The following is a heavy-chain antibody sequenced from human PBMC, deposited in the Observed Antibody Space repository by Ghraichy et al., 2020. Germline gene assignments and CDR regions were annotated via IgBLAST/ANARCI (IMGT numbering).Heavy chain of an antibody. CDR1: AGSISDYY. CDR3: ATRPKATDFYGVFDY. CDR2: IHYSGST. J-gene: IGHJ4*02. D-gene: IGHD3/OR15-3a*01. Sequence: SETLSLTCIVSAGSISDYYWSWIRQPPGKGLEWIGYIHYSGSTDYNPSLKSRVTMSVDTSSNQFSLRLNSVTAAATAVYYCATRPKATDFYGVFDYWGPGILVTVSS. V-gene: IGHV4-59*01.